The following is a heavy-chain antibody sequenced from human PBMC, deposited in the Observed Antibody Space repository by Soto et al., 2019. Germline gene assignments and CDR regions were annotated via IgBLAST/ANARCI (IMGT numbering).Heavy chain of an antibody. D-gene: IGHD5-12*01. Sequence: QITLKESGPTLVKPTQTLTLTCTFSGFSLSTSGVDVGWIRQPPGKALEWLELIYWDDDNRYNPSLKSRLTITKDTPQKQVGLKNTNMDPMETATYYCANNGGTYIVVPKAFDIRGQGTKVTVSS. V-gene: IGHV2-5*02. J-gene: IGHJ3*02. CDR3: ANNGGTYIVVPKAFDI. CDR2: IYWDDDN. CDR1: GFSLSTSGVD.